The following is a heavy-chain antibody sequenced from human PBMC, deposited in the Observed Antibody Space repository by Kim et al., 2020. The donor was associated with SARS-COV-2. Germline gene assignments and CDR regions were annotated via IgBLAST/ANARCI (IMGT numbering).Heavy chain of an antibody. CDR3: ARAPPSYYDILTGYYTIDY. D-gene: IGHD3-9*01. Sequence: GRFTISRDNAKNSLYLQMNSLRAEDTAVYYCARAPPSYYDILTGYYTIDYWGQGTLVTVSS. V-gene: IGHV3-11*05. J-gene: IGHJ4*02.